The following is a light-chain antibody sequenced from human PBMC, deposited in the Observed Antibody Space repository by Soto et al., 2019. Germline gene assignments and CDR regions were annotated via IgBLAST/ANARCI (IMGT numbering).Light chain of an antibody. J-gene: IGKJ1*01. V-gene: IGKV1-5*03. Sequence: DIQVTQSASTLSASVGDRVTITCRASQSISSWLAWYQQKPGKAPKLLIYKASSLESGVPSRFSGSGSGTEFTLTISSLQPDDFATYYCQQYNSYSPTFGQGTKVDIK. CDR2: KAS. CDR1: QSISSW. CDR3: QQYNSYSPT.